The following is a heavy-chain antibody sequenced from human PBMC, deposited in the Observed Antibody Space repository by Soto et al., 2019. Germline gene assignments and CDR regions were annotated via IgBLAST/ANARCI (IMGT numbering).Heavy chain of an antibody. J-gene: IGHJ4*02. Sequence: PGGSLRLSCAVSGFTFSSYEMNWVRQAPGKGLEWVSYISSGGSIIYYAGSVKGRFTISRDNAKNSLYLQMNSLRAEDTAVYYCARDIAYCRGDCYSVYFDYWGRGTLVTVSS. CDR1: GFTFSSYE. V-gene: IGHV3-48*03. CDR2: ISSGGSII. D-gene: IGHD2-21*02. CDR3: ARDIAYCRGDCYSVYFDY.